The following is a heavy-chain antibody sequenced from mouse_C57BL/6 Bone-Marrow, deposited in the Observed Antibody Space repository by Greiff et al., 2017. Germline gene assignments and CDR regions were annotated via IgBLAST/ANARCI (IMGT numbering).Heavy chain of an antibody. CDR3: ARRTQYFDV. J-gene: IGHJ1*03. CDR2: LYPGSGNT. CDR1: GYTFTDYY. Sequence: VQLQQSGPELVKPGASVKISCKASGYTFTDYYINWVKQRPGQGLEWIGWLYPGSGNTKYNQTFKGKATLTVDTSSSTAYMQLSSLTSEDSAVYFCARRTQYFDVWGTGTTVTVAA. V-gene: IGHV1-84*01.